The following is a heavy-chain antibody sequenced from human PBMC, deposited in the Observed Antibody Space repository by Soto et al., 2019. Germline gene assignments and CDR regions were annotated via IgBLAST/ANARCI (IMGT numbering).Heavy chain of an antibody. CDR3: ARDPPRDSVDVVSPGDY. CDR2: ISGSGGST. J-gene: IGHJ4*02. D-gene: IGHD2-15*01. CDR1: GFIFRSSA. Sequence: EVQLLESGGGLVQPGGSLRVSCAVSGFIFRSSAMNWVRQAPGKGLEWVSSISGSGGSTFYADAVKGRFTISRDNSKNTLYLQMNSLRVEDTAVYYCARDPPRDSVDVVSPGDYWGQGTLVTVSS. V-gene: IGHV3-23*01.